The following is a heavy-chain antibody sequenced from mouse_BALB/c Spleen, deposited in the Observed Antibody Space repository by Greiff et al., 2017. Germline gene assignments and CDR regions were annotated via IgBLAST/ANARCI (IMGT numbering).Heavy chain of an antibody. CDR3: ARPGATATYWFAY. V-gene: IGHV5-12-2*01. CDR2: ISNGGGST. J-gene: IGHJ3*01. Sequence: EVQVVESGGGLVQPGGSLKLSCAASGFTFSSYTMSWVRQTPEKRLEWVAYISNGGGSTYYPDTVKGRFTISRDNAKNTLYLQMSSLKSEDTAMYYCARPGATATYWFAYWGQGTLVTVSA. D-gene: IGHD1-2*01. CDR1: GFTFSSYT.